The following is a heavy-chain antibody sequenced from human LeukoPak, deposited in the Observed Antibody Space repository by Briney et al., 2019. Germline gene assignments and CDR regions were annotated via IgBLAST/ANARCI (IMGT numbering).Heavy chain of an antibody. D-gene: IGHD3-10*01. V-gene: IGHV3-48*03. CDR3: AREGRYYGSGSHRDGFDI. Sequence: GGSLRLSCAASGFTFSSYEMNWVRQAPGKGLELVSYISSSGSPKYYADSVKGRFTISRDNAKNSLYLQMNSLTAEDTAIYYCAREGRYYGSGSHRDGFDIWGQGTMVTVSS. CDR2: ISSSGSPK. CDR1: GFTFSSYE. J-gene: IGHJ3*02.